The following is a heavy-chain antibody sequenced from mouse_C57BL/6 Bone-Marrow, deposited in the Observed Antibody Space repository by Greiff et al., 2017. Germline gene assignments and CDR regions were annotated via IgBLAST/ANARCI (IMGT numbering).Heavy chain of an antibody. Sequence: EVMLVESGGGLVQPGGSMKLSCVASGFTFSNYWMNWVRQSPEKGLEWVAQIRLKSDNYATHYAESVKGRFTISRDDSKSSVYLHMNNLRAEDTEIYYCTALYYYGSSPLYFDVWGTGTTVTVSS. CDR3: TALYYYGSSPLYFDV. CDR1: GFTFSNYW. J-gene: IGHJ1*03. D-gene: IGHD1-1*01. V-gene: IGHV6-3*01. CDR2: IRLKSDNYAT.